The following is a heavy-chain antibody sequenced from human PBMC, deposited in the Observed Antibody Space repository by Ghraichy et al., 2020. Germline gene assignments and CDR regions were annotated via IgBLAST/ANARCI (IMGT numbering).Heavy chain of an antibody. CDR1: GFTFSNYS. J-gene: IGHJ6*02. CDR3: ARANYDFWSASNYYYGMDV. D-gene: IGHD3-3*01. V-gene: IGHV3-48*02. Sequence: GVLRLSCAASGFTFSNYSMNWVRQAPGRGLEWISYINFTGSTTYYADSVKGRFSISRDNAKNSLYLQMNSLRDEDAAVYYCARANYDFWSASNYYYGMDVWGQGTTVTVSS. CDR2: INFTGSTT.